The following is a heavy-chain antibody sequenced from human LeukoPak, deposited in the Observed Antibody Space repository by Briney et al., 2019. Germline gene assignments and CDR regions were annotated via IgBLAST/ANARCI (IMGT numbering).Heavy chain of an antibody. D-gene: IGHD1-26*01. CDR1: GFTFSSYA. Sequence: GGSLRLSCAASGFTFSSYAMSWVRQAPGKGLEWVSAISGGGFSTYYADSVKGRFTISRDNSKNTLFLQMNSLRAEDTAIYYCGKGGKVEAPSYYYFGMDVWGQGTTVTVSS. CDR2: ISGGGFST. V-gene: IGHV3-23*01. CDR3: GKGGKVEAPSYYYFGMDV. J-gene: IGHJ6*02.